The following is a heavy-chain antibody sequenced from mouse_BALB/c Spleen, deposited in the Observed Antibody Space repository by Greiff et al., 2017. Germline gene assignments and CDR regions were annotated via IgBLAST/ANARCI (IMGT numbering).Heavy chain of an antibody. D-gene: IGHD1-1*01. V-gene: IGHV5-6-5*01. CDR3: ARGGYGSSLAMDY. J-gene: IGHJ4*01. Sequence: EVQVVESGGGLVKPGGSLKLSCAASGFTFSSYAMSWVRQTPEKRLEWVASISSGGSNYYPDSVKGRFTISRDNARNILYLQMSSLRSEDTAMYYCARGGYGSSLAMDYWGQGTSVTVSS. CDR1: GFTFSSYA. CDR2: ISSGGSN.